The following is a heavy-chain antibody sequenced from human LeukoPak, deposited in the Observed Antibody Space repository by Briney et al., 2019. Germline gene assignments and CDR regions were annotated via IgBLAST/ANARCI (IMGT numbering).Heavy chain of an antibody. V-gene: IGHV4-30-4*08. D-gene: IGHD6-19*01. J-gene: IGHJ4*02. CDR1: GGSISSGDYY. CDR3: ARDLSRVAGTLDY. Sequence: SETPSLTCTVSGGSISSGDYYWSWIRQPPGKGLEWIGYIYYSGSTYYNPSLKSRVTISVDTSKNQFSLKLSSVTAADTAVYYCARDLSRVAGTLDYWGQGTLVTVSS. CDR2: IYYSGST.